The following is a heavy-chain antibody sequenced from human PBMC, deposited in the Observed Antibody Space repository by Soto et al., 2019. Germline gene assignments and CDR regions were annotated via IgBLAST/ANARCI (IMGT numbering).Heavy chain of an antibody. CDR1: GGSLSPYY. CDR2: AYSRGRR. CDR3: GSGRRVESSIMFDP. Sequence: SETLSLTCAVSGGSLSPYYWNWIRQPPGKKLEWIGDAYSRGRRNYNPSLKRRVSISLDTSKTQFPLELNSVTAAGTAVDYCGSGRRVESSIMFDPWGQGIRVTVSS. J-gene: IGHJ5*02. V-gene: IGHV4-59*01. D-gene: IGHD3-3*01.